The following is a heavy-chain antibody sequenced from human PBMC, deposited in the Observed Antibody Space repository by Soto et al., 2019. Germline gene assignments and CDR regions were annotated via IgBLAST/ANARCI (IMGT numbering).Heavy chain of an antibody. J-gene: IGHJ5*02. CDR1: GGSISSGDYY. Sequence: QVQLQESGPGLVKPSQTLSLTCTVSGGSISSGDYYWSWIRQPPGKGLEWIGYIYYSGSTYYNPSLKSRVTISVDTSKNQFSLKLSSVTAADTAVYYCARERVESITIFGVVTYNWFDPWGQGTLVTVSS. V-gene: IGHV4-30-4*01. CDR2: IYYSGST. CDR3: ARERVESITIFGVVTYNWFDP. D-gene: IGHD3-3*01.